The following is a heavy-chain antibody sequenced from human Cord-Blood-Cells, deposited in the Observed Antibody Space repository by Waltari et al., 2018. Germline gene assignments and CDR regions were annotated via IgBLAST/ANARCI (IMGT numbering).Heavy chain of an antibody. CDR3: ARDRGGEAFDI. Sequence: QVQLVQSGAEVKKPGASVKVSCKASGYTFTSYAMHWVRQAPGQRLEWMGWINAGNGNTKYSQKFQGRVTITSDTSAGTAYMELSSLRSEDTAVYYCARDRGGEAFDIWGQGTMVTVSS. CDR2: INAGNGNT. J-gene: IGHJ3*02. CDR1: GYTFTSYA. D-gene: IGHD3-10*01. V-gene: IGHV1-3*01.